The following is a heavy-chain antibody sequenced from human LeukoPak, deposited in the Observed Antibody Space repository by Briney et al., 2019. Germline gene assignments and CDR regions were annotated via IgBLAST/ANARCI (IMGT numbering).Heavy chain of an antibody. Sequence: GGSLRLSCAASGFTFSSSAMSWVRQAPGKGLEWVSTISGSDSSTHYADSVKGRFTISRDNSKNTLYLQMNSLKTEDTAVYYCTRREYCSSTSCRTLNDYWGQGTLVTVSS. CDR1: GFTFSSSA. V-gene: IGHV3-23*01. J-gene: IGHJ4*02. CDR3: TRREYCSSTSCRTLNDY. D-gene: IGHD2-2*01. CDR2: ISGSDSST.